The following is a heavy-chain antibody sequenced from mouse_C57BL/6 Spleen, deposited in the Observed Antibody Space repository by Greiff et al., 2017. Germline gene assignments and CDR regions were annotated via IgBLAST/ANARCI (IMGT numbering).Heavy chain of an antibody. CDR3: ARTTGLDY. D-gene: IGHD4-1*01. CDR2: IFPGSGST. Sequence: VQLQQSGPELVKPGASVKISCKASGYTFTDYYINWVKQRPGQGLEWIGWIFPGSGSTYYNEKFKGKATLTVDKSSSTAYMLLSRLTSEDSAVYFFARTTGLDYWGQGTTLTVSS. CDR1: GYTFTDYY. V-gene: IGHV1-75*01. J-gene: IGHJ2*01.